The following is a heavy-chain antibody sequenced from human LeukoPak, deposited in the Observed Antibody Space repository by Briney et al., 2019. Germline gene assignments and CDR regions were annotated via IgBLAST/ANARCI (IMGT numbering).Heavy chain of an antibody. V-gene: IGHV1-69*13. CDR3: ARSGSYYAEYFQH. J-gene: IGHJ1*01. CDR1: GGTFSSYA. Sequence: SVKVSCKASGGTFSSYAISWVRQAPGQGLEWMGGIIPIFGTANYAQKFQGRVTITADESTSTAYMELCSLRSEDTAVYYCARSGSYYAEYFQHWGQGTLVTVSS. D-gene: IGHD1-26*01. CDR2: IIPIFGTA.